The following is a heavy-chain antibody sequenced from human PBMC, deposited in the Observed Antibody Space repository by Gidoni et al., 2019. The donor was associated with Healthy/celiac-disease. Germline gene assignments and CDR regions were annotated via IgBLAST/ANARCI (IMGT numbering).Heavy chain of an antibody. V-gene: IGHV3-30*18. CDR3: AKAYRGELLNAFDI. D-gene: IGHD1-7*01. CDR2: ISYDGSDK. J-gene: IGHJ3*02. Sequence: QVQLVESGGGVVQPGRSLRPSCAASGFTFSSYAMHWVRQAPGKGLEWVAVISYDGSDKYYADSVKGRFTISRDNSKNTLYLQMNSLRADDTAVFYCAKAYRGELLNAFDIWGQGTMVTVSS. CDR1: GFTFSSYA.